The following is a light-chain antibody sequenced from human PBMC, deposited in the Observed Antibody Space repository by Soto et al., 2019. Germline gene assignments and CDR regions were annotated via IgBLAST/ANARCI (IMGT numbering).Light chain of an antibody. CDR1: NIGARS. J-gene: IGLJ1*01. CDR2: DGS. V-gene: IGLV3-21*02. Sequence: SYELTQPPSVSVAPGQTAEISCGGNNIGARSVHWYHQRPGQAPVLVVYDGSVRPSGIPGRFSGSNSGNTATLTIKWVEAGDEGDYYCQVRDSRSDQEIFGGGTKVTVL. CDR3: QVRDSRSDQEI.